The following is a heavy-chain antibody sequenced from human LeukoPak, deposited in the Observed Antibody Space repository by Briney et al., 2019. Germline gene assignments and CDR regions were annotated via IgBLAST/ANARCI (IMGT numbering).Heavy chain of an antibody. CDR3: ARPNYYYYYMDV. J-gene: IGHJ6*03. Sequence: SVKVSCKASGGTFSSYAISWVRQAPGQGLEWMGGIIPIFGTANYAQKFQGRVTITADKSTSTAYMELSSLRSEDTAVYYCARPNYYYYYMDVWGKGTTVTVSS. CDR2: IIPIFGTA. V-gene: IGHV1-69*06. CDR1: GGTFSSYA.